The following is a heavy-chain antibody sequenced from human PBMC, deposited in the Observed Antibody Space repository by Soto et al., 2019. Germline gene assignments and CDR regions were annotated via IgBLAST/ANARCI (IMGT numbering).Heavy chain of an antibody. V-gene: IGHV4-59*01. Sequence: SETLSLTCSVSRDSIISNYWTWIRQPPGKGLQWIGYVFHTGNTNYNPSLKSRVTISEDASKNQVSLRLTSVTAADTAVYFCAREQYNWKIWGQGTLVTVSS. J-gene: IGHJ4*02. CDR3: AREQYNWKI. CDR1: RDSIISNY. CDR2: VFHTGNT. D-gene: IGHD1-20*01.